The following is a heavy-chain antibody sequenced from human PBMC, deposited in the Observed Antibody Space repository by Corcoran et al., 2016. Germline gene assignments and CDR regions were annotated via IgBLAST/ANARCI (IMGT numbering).Heavy chain of an antibody. CDR2: IKSKTDGGTT. J-gene: IGHJ5*02. Sequence: EVQLVESGGGLVKPGGSLRLSCAASGFTFSNAWMNWVRQAPGKGLEWVGRIKSKTDGGTTDYAAPVKGRFTISRDDSKNTLYLQMNSLKTEDTAVYYCTEEVLGYSYGYGSHNWFDPWGQGTLVTVSS. CDR3: TEEVLGYSYGYGSHNWFDP. V-gene: IGHV3-15*07. CDR1: GFTFSNAW. D-gene: IGHD5-18*01.